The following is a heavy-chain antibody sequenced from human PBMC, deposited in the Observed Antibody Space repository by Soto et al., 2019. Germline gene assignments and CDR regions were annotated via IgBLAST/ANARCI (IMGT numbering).Heavy chain of an antibody. D-gene: IGHD4-4*01. CDR2: INTYNGNT. CDR1: AYTFTSYG. Sequence: ASVKVSCKASAYTFTSYGISWVRQAPGQGLEWMGWINTYNGNTQYAQKFQGRVTMTTDTSTSTAYMELRSLRSDDTAVYYCATTVRTYYYYGMDVWGQGTTVPVSS. J-gene: IGHJ6*02. CDR3: ATTVRTYYYYGMDV. V-gene: IGHV1-18*01.